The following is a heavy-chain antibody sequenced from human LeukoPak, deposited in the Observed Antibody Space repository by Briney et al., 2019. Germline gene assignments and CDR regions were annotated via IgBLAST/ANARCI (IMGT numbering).Heavy chain of an antibody. CDR3: ARGRGYSYGYYFDY. J-gene: IGHJ4*02. CDR2: IYYSGST. Sequence: SETLSLTCTVSGGSISSSSYYWGWLRQPPGKGLEWIGSIYYSGSTYYNPTLKSRVTISVDTSKNQFSLKLSSVTAADTAVYYCARGRGYSYGYYFDYWGQGTLVTVSS. CDR1: GGSISSSSYY. V-gene: IGHV4-39*07. D-gene: IGHD5-18*01.